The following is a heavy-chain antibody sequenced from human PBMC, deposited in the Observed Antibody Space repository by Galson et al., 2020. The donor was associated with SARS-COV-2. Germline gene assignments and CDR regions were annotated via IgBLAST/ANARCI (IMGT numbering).Heavy chain of an antibody. CDR3: ARVGPWPSGRFGELLPFDY. J-gene: IGHJ4*02. CDR2: IWYDGSNK. Sequence: GGSLRLSCAASGFTFSSYGMHWVLQAPGKGLEWVAVIWYDGSNKYYADSVKGRFTISRDNSKNTLYLQMNSLRAEDTAVYYCARVGPWPSGRFGELLPFDYWGQGTLVTVSS. V-gene: IGHV3-33*01. D-gene: IGHD3-10*01. CDR1: GFTFSSYG.